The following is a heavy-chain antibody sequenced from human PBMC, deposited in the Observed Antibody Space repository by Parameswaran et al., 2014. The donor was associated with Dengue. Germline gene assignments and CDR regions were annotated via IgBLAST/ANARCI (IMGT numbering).Heavy chain of an antibody. Sequence: SWVRQAPGQGLEWMGWISAYNGNTNYAQKLQGRVTMTTDTSTSTAYMELRSLRSDDTAVYYCARVQTASGWPGGRYYGMDVWGQGTTVTVSS. CDR3: ARVQTASGWPGGRYYGMDV. D-gene: IGHD6-19*01. CDR2: ISAYNGNT. J-gene: IGHJ6*02. V-gene: IGHV1-18*01.